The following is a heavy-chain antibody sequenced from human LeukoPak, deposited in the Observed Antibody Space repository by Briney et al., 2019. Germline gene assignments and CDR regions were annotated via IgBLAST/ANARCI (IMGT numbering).Heavy chain of an antibody. Sequence: PGGSLRLSCAASGFTFSSYWMHWVRQAPGKGLVWVSRINSDGSSTSYADSVKGRFTISRDNAKNTLYLQMNSLRAEDTAVYYCAGGGSYDILTGYYNLDAFDIWGQGTMVTVSS. CDR1: GFTFSSYW. CDR2: INSDGSST. CDR3: AGGGSYDILTGYYNLDAFDI. V-gene: IGHV3-74*01. D-gene: IGHD3-9*01. J-gene: IGHJ3*02.